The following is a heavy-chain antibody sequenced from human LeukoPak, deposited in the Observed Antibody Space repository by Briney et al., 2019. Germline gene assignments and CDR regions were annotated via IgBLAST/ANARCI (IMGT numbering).Heavy chain of an antibody. CDR2: INHSGST. D-gene: IGHD4-17*01. J-gene: IGHJ4*02. V-gene: IGHV4-34*01. CDR3: ARGTMTTVTYYFDY. CDR1: GGSISSYY. Sequence: PSETLSLTCTVSGGSISSYYWSWIRQPPGKGLGWIGEINHSGSTNYNPSLKSRVTISVDTSKNQFSLKLSSVTAADTAVYYCARGTMTTVTYYFDYWGQGTLVTVSS.